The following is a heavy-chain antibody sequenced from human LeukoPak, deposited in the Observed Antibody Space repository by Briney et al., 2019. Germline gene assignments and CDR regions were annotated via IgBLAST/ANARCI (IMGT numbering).Heavy chain of an antibody. D-gene: IGHD3-10*02. CDR1: GGTFSSYA. V-gene: IGHV1-69*13. J-gene: IGHJ3*02. CDR2: IIPIFGTA. CDR3: ARDMSRAFDI. Sequence: ASVKVSCKASGGTFSSYAISWVRQAPGQGLEWMGGIIPIFGTANYAQKFQGRVTIIADESTSTAYMELSSLRSEDTAVYYCARDMSRAFDIWGQGTMVTVSS.